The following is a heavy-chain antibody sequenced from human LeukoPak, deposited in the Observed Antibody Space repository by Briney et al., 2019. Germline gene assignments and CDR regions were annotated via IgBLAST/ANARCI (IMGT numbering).Heavy chain of an antibody. CDR1: GFTFSSYG. J-gene: IGHJ4*02. Sequence: GGSLRLSCAVSGFTFSSYGMHWVRQAPGKGLEWVAFIRYDGSNKYYADSVKGRFTISRDNSKNTLYLQMNSLRAEDTAVYYCAKDLERLRPSSFDYWGQGTLATVSS. D-gene: IGHD1-1*01. CDR2: IRYDGSNK. CDR3: AKDLERLRPSSFDY. V-gene: IGHV3-30*02.